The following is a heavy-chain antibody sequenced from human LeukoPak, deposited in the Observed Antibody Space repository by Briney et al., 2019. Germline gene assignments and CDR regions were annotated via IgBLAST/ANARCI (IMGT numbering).Heavy chain of an antibody. CDR3: ARAPNYYDSSGYSPYFDY. CDR2: IYHSGST. V-gene: IGHV4-30-2*01. CDR1: GGSISSGDYS. D-gene: IGHD3-22*01. Sequence: PSETLSLTCAVSGGSISSGDYSWSWIRQPPGKGLEWIGYIYHSGSTYYNPSLKSRVTISVDRSKNQLSLKLSSVTAADTAVYYCARAPNYYDSSGYSPYFDYWGQGTLVTVSS. J-gene: IGHJ4*02.